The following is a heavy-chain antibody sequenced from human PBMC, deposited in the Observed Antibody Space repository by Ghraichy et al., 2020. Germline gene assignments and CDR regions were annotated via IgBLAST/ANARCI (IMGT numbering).Heavy chain of an antibody. CDR1: EFRFSGYW. CDR3: TRVQDYYDSSDYYGAIEI. Sequence: GESLNISCVASEFRFSGYWMSWVRQAPGKGLEWVANIKKDGSEKFYVDSVKGRFTISRDNAKNSLYLQMNSLRAEDTAVYYCTRVQDYYDSSDYYGAIEIWGQGTVVTVSS. V-gene: IGHV3-7*03. J-gene: IGHJ3*02. D-gene: IGHD3-22*01. CDR2: IKKDGSEK.